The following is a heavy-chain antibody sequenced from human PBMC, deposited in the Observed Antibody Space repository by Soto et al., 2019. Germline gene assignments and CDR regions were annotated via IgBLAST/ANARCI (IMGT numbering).Heavy chain of an antibody. CDR1: RYTFTSYG. D-gene: IGHD6-13*01. Sequence: AAVTVSCKASRYTFTSYGIHWVRQAPGQRLEWMGRINAANGDTKYSPKFQGRVTITRDTSKNQFSLQLNSVTPEDTAVYYCARAPVAAAGTVWFDPWGQGTLVTVSS. CDR2: INAANGDT. V-gene: IGHV1-3*01. CDR3: ARAPVAAAGTVWFDP. J-gene: IGHJ5*02.